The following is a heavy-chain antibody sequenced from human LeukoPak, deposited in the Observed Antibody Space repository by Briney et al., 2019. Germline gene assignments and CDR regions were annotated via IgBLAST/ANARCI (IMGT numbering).Heavy chain of an antibody. CDR2: IYYSGST. Sequence: SETLSLTCTVSGGSISSHYWSWIRQPPGKGLEWIGFIYYSGSTNYNPSLKSRVTISVDTSKNLFSLKLSSLTAADTAVYYCAKTNWGAFDIWGQGTMVTVSS. CDR3: AKTNWGAFDI. V-gene: IGHV4-59*11. D-gene: IGHD7-27*01. CDR1: GGSISSHY. J-gene: IGHJ3*02.